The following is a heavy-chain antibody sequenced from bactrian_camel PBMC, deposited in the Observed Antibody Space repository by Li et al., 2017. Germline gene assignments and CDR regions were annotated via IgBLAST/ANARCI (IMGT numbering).Heavy chain of an antibody. J-gene: IGHJ6*01. CDR3: KATDRGSSYGQWCSGRNS. D-gene: IGHD2*01. V-gene: IGHV3S6*01. CDR1: GYTYSRAC. CDR2: VYSDGRNT. Sequence: HVQLVESGGGSVQAGGSLRLSCAVSGYTYSRACMGWIRQAPGKGLEWVSSVYSDGRNTHYADSVKGRFTIPRDKAKNTVYLQMNSLKPEDTAMYYCKATDRGSSYGQWCSGRNSWGQGTQVTVS.